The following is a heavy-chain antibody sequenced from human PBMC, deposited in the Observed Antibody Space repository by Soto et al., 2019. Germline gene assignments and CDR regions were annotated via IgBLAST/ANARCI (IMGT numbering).Heavy chain of an antibody. CDR3: ARVASDYINSVDH. D-gene: IGHD4-4*01. J-gene: IGHJ4*02. CDR2: IGGSGGNR. V-gene: IGHV3-23*01. CDR1: GFTFNAYV. Sequence: EVQLLESGGGLVLPGGSLRLSCAASGFTFNAYVMTWVRQAPGKGLEWVSAIGGSGGNRYYAASVKGRFTISRDKSKDALDLQMNSLRVEDTAVYYCARVASDYINSVDHWGQGILVNVSS.